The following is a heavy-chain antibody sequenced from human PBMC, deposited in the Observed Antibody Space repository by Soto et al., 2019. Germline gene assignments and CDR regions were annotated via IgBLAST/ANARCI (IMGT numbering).Heavy chain of an antibody. D-gene: IGHD6-13*01. CDR1: VFTFSSYG. CDR2: IWYDGSNK. CDR3: ARAHAGIAAAAN. V-gene: IGHV3-33*01. J-gene: IGHJ4*02. Sequence: GSLRLACAASVFTFSSYGMHWVRQAPGKGLEWVAVIWYDGSNKYYADSVKGRFTISRDNSKNTLYLQMNSLRAEDTAVYYCARAHAGIAAAANWGQGTLVTVSS.